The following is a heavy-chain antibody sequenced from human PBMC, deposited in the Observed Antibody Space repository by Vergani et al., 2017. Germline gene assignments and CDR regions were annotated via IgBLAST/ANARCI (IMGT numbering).Heavy chain of an antibody. V-gene: IGHV3-23*01. CDR1: GFTFSSYA. D-gene: IGHD3-22*01. CDR2: ISDSGGST. J-gene: IGHJ4*02. Sequence: EVQLLESGGGLVQPGGSLRLSCAASGFTFSSYAMSWVRQAPGKGLEWVSAISDSGGSTYYADSVKGRFTISRDNSKNTLYLQMNSLRAEDTAVYYCAKAPRYYDSRGYFDYWGQGTLVTVSS. CDR3: AKAPRYYDSRGYFDY.